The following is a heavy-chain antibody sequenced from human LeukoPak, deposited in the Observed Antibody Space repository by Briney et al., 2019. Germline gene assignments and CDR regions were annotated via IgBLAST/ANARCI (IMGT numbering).Heavy chain of an antibody. D-gene: IGHD6-13*01. J-gene: IGHJ5*02. V-gene: IGHV3-7*01. CDR1: GFTFSSFW. CDR2: IKQDATEK. CDR3: ARGNIPGAGRFDP. Sequence: GGSLRLSCAASGFTFSSFWMSWVRQAPGKGLEWVASIKQDATEKFYVDSVKGRFTTSRDNAKTSVYLEMNSLRVEDTAVYYCARGNIPGAGRFDPWGQGTLVTVSS.